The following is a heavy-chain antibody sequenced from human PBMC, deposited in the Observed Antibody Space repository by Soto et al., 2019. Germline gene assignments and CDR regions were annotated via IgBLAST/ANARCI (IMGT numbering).Heavy chain of an antibody. V-gene: IGHV1-69*02. D-gene: IGHD6-13*01. CDR2: IIPMFDIA. J-gene: IGHJ3*02. CDR1: GGSFSIYT. Sequence: QVQLVQSGVEVKKPGSSVKVSCKAAGGSFSIYTVFWVRQSPGQGLEWMGRIIPMFDIANYAQNFQGRVTFNPDKIPEPGCLEILTPRSEDTAVYYCTLSSWSAEVFEMWGQGTLVTVSS. CDR3: TLSSWSAEVFEM.